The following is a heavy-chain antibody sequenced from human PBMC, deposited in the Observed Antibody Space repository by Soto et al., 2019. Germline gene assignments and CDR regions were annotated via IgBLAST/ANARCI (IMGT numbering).Heavy chain of an antibody. CDR1: GYTFTSYD. V-gene: IGHV1-8*01. J-gene: IGHJ6*02. Sequence: ASVKVSCKASGYTFTSYDINWVRQATGLGLEWMGWMNPNSGNTGYAQKFQGRVTMTRNTSISTAYMELSSLRSEDTAVYYCARVLGGYYDFGVVIRAHYGMDVWGQGTTVTVSS. CDR3: ARVLGGYYDFGVVIRAHYGMDV. D-gene: IGHD3-3*01. CDR2: MNPNSGNT.